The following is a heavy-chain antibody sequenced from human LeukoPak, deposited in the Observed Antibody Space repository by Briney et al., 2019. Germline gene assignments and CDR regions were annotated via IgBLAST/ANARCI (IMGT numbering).Heavy chain of an antibody. CDR2: INHSGST. J-gene: IGHJ5*02. D-gene: IGHD3-10*01. Sequence: SETLSLTCAVYGGSFSGYYWSWIRQPPGKGLEWIGEINHSGSTNYNPSLKSRVTISVDTSKNQFSLKLSSVTAADTAVYYCARERITMVRGVSPTWFDPWGQETLVTVSS. V-gene: IGHV4-34*01. CDR1: GGSFSGYY. CDR3: ARERITMVRGVSPTWFDP.